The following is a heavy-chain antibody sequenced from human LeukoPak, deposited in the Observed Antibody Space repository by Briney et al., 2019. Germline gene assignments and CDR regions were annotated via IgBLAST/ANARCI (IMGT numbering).Heavy chain of an antibody. CDR3: AKEGSSGFYFFDY. J-gene: IGHJ4*01. CDR1: GFTFSGYA. D-gene: IGHD3-22*01. Sequence: PGGSLRLSCAASGFTFSGYAMSWVRQAPGKGLEWVSVISGSGGSTYYADSVKGRFTISRDNSKNTLYLQMNSLRAEDTAVYYCAKEGSSGFYFFDYWGQEPWSPSPQ. V-gene: IGHV3-23*01. CDR2: ISGSGGST.